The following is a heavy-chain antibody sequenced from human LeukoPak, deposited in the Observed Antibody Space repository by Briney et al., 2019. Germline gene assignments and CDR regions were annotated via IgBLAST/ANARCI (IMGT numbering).Heavy chain of an antibody. Sequence: GGSLRLSCAASGFTFSSYWMSWVRQAPGKGLECVANIKQDGSEKYYVDSVKGRFTISRDNAKNSLYLQMNSRRAEDKAVYYCARVLKVGATYFDYWGQGTLVNVSS. D-gene: IGHD1-26*01. V-gene: IGHV3-7*01. CDR2: IKQDGSEK. CDR3: ARVLKVGATYFDY. CDR1: GFTFSSYW. J-gene: IGHJ4*02.